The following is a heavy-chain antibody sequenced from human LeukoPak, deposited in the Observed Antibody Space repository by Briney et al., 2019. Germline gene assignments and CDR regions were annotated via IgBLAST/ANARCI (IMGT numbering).Heavy chain of an antibody. CDR3: ARGKQLVYYYYYMDV. V-gene: IGHV4-4*07. D-gene: IGHD6-13*01. CDR1: GGSISSYY. CDR2: IYTSGST. Sequence: PSETLSLTCTVSGGSISSYYWSWIRQPAGKGLEWIGRIYTSGSTNYNPSLKSRVTMSVDTSKNQFSLKLSSVTAADTAVYYCARGKQLVYYYYYMDVWGKGTTVTVSS. J-gene: IGHJ6*03.